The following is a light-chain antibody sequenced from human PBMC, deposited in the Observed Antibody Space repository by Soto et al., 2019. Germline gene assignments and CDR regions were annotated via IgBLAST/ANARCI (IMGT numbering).Light chain of an antibody. CDR1: QSVSNW. CDR2: GAS. J-gene: IGKJ4*01. CDR3: QQYSDYPLT. Sequence: DIHMTQSSSTLSASVLDRVTITCRASQSVSNWLAWYQQKPGKAPKLLIYGASTLESGVPSSFSGNGSGTEFTLTISSLQPDDFATYYCQQYSDYPLTFGGGTKVDIK. V-gene: IGKV1-5*01.